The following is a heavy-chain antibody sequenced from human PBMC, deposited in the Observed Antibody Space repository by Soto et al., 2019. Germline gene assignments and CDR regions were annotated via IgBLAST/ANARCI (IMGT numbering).Heavy chain of an antibody. CDR1: GYTFSSYG. J-gene: IGHJ4*02. CDR3: ARDFFQSSGYCGY. Sequence: QVQLVQSGAEVKKPGTSVKVSCKAYGYTFSSYGLSWVRQAPGQGLEWMGWISAYSGNTGYTQRFKGRLTMATDTCTGTADMELRSLRSDDTAVDYGARDFFQSSGYCGYCGQGTLVTVSS. D-gene: IGHD3-22*01. CDR2: ISAYSGNT. V-gene: IGHV1-18*01.